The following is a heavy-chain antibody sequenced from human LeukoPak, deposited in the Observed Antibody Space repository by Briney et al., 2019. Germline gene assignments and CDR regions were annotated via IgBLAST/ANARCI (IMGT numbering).Heavy chain of an antibody. CDR3: ATVGTYFDY. CDR1: GYTFPPYY. V-gene: IGHV1-69-2*01. J-gene: IGHJ4*02. D-gene: IGHD7-27*01. CDR2: VDPEDGET. Sequence: APLKGSRKGSGYTFPPYYIHSGEKDPGKRGEWMGLVDPEDGETIYAEKFQGRVTITADTSTDTAYMELSSLRSEDTAVYYCATVGTYFDYWGQGTLVTVSS.